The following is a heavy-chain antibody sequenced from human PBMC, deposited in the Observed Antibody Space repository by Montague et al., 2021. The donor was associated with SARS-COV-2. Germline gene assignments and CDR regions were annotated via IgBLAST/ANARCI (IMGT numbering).Heavy chain of an antibody. Sequence: TLSLTCSVSGTSITSYYWNWIRQPPGKGLEWIGYISDSGSTNYSPSLKSRVTMSVDTSKNQMSLKLTSVTAADTAVYYCARGCLSYFGAGSHCYGMDVWGHGTTVTVSS. CDR3: ARGCLSYFGAGSHCYGMDV. CDR2: ISDSGST. J-gene: IGHJ6*02. V-gene: IGHV4-59*01. CDR1: GTSITSYY. D-gene: IGHD3-10*01.